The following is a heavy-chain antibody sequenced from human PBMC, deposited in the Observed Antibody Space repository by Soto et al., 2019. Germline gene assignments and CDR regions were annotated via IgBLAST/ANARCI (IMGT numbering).Heavy chain of an antibody. CDR1: GYNFADYS. D-gene: IGHD3-10*01. V-gene: IGHV1-3*01. Sequence: ASVWFSCKASGYNFADYSLQWVRQAPGQRLEWMGWINPASGKTKYSQKFQGRVTITRDTSASTAYMELSSLTSEDTALYYCAKDLWLGESFRYYFDYWAQGTLVTVSS. J-gene: IGHJ4*01. CDR2: INPASGKT. CDR3: AKDLWLGESFRYYFDY.